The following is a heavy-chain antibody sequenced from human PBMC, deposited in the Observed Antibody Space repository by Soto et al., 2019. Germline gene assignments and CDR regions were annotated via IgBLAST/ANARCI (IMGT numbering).Heavy chain of an antibody. CDR3: ARDYRSSWDY. Sequence: RQAPGHRLEWLGWINAGNGETRYPQEFQDRVTITMDTSASTTYMELSSLRSEDTPAYYCARDYRSSWDYWGQGTQVTVSS. D-gene: IGHD6-13*01. V-gene: IGHV1-3*01. CDR2: INAGNGET. J-gene: IGHJ4*02.